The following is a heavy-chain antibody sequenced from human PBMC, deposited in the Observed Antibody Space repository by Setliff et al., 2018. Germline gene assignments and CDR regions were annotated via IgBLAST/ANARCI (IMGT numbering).Heavy chain of an antibody. V-gene: IGHV3-74*01. CDR1: GFTFSGFS. Sequence: LRLSCAASGFTFSGFSMHWVRQAPGKGLEWVSRIHSDGTTTAYADSVQGRFTISRDNAKNSLYLQMNSLRAEDTAVYYCARAADSYGPPRSYMDVWGKGTTVTVSS. D-gene: IGHD5-18*01. CDR2: IHSDGTTT. J-gene: IGHJ6*03. CDR3: ARAADSYGPPRSYMDV.